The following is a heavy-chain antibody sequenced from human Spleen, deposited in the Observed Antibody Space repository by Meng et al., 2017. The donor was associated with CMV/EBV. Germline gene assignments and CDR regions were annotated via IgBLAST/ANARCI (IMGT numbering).Heavy chain of an antibody. CDR1: GFTFSSYS. V-gene: IGHV3-48*04. D-gene: IGHD6-19*01. Sequence: ETLSLTCAASGFTFSSYSMNWVRQAPGKGLEWVSYISSSSSTIYYADSVKGRFTISRDNAKNSLYLQMNSLRAEDTAVYYCARESAVAGIRYDYWGQGTLVTVSS. CDR3: ARESAVAGIRYDY. CDR2: ISSSSSTI. J-gene: IGHJ4*02.